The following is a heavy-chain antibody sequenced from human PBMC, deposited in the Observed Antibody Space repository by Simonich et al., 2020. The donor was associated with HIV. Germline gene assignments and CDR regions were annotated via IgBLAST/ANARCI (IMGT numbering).Heavy chain of an antibody. V-gene: IGHV4-39*01. CDR1: GGSISSCSDH. CDR2: IYYSGST. J-gene: IGHJ4*02. CDR3: ARHDSSGFDY. D-gene: IGHD3-22*01. Sequence: QLQLQESGPGLVKPSETLSLTCTVSGGSISSCSDHWGWIRQPPGKGLEWMGSIYYSGSTYYNPSLKSRGTISVDTSKNQFSLKLSSVTAADTAVYYCARHDSSGFDYWGQGTLVTVSS.